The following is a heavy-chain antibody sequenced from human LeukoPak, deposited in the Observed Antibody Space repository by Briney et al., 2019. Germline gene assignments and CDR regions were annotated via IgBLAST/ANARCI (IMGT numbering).Heavy chain of an antibody. CDR3: ARDRHSGYEDYFDY. D-gene: IGHD5-12*01. V-gene: IGHV3-66*01. CDR2: IYSGGST. Sequence: GGSLRLSCAASGFTVSSNYMSWVRQAPGKGLEWVSVIYSGGSTYYADSVKGRFTISRDNSKNTLYLQMNSLRAEDTAVYYCARDRHSGYEDYFDYWGQGTLVTVSS. CDR1: GFTVSSNY. J-gene: IGHJ4*02.